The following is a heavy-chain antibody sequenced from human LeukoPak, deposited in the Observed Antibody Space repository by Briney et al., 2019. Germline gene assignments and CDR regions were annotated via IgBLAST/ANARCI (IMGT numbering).Heavy chain of an antibody. CDR2: IGGSGGTT. CDR1: GFTFSSYA. CDR3: ASFHYYGSGAYYLSY. D-gene: IGHD3-10*01. Sequence: GGSLRLSCAASGFTFSSYAMSWVRQAPGKGLEWVSDIGGSGGTTYYADSVKGRFTISRDNSKNTLYLQMSSLRAEDTAVYFCASFHYYGSGAYYLSYWGQGTLVTVSS. V-gene: IGHV3-23*01. J-gene: IGHJ4*02.